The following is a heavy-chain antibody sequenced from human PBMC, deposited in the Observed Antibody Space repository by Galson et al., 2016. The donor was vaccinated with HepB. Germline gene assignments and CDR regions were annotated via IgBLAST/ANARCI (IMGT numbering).Heavy chain of an antibody. CDR2: ISNNGGAT. V-gene: IGHV3-64D*09. J-gene: IGHJ4*02. CDR1: GFSFTTYY. D-gene: IGHD1-26*01. Sequence: SLRLSCAASGFSFTTYYVDWVRQAPGKRLEYVSGISNNGGATYHADSVKGRFTISRDNSKNTVDLHMSSLRPEDTAVYYCVRAWSGSSPDYWGQGTQVTVSS. CDR3: VRAWSGSSPDY.